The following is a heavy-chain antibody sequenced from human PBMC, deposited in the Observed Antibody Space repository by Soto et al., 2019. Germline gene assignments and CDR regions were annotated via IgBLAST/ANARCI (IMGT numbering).Heavy chain of an antibody. V-gene: IGHV4-59*01. Sequence: NPSETLSLTCTVSVYSIGSYDWSWFRQPPGKGLEWIGFMFSRWSANYNPSLKSRVTISVDTSKSQFSLKLTSVTAADTAIYYCARHHQRSVEAVEIQFDFWGKRTMVTVSS. J-gene: IGHJ4*02. CDR1: VYSIGSYD. D-gene: IGHD1-1*01. CDR2: MFSRWSA. CDR3: ARHHQRSVEAVEIQFDF.